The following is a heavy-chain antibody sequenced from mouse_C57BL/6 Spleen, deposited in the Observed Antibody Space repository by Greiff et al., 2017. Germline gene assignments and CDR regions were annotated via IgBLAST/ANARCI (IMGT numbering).Heavy chain of an antibody. CDR3: ARRVYDYDSFAY. CDR1: GYTFTSYW. V-gene: IGHV1-55*01. CDR2: IYPGSGST. J-gene: IGHJ3*01. Sequence: VQLQQSGADLVKPGASVKMSCKASGYTFTSYWITWVQQTPGQGLEWIGDIYPGSGSTYYNEKFKSQVTLSVDTSSSTTYMQLSSLTSEDSAVYYCARRVYDYDSFAYWGQGTLVTVSA. D-gene: IGHD2-4*01.